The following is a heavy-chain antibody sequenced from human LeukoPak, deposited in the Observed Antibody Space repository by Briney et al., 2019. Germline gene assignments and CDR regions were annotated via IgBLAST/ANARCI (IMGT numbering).Heavy chain of an antibody. Sequence: SETLSLTCTISGGSISDYYWSWIRQPPGKGLEWIGYIYYSGTTNYNPSLESRVAMSLDTSTNQFSLQLSSVTAADTAVYYCARPFTNVWYRSFNIWGQGTMVTVSS. CDR1: GGSISDYY. D-gene: IGHD3-16*02. CDR2: IYYSGTT. J-gene: IGHJ3*02. CDR3: ARPFTNVWYRSFNI. V-gene: IGHV4-59*08.